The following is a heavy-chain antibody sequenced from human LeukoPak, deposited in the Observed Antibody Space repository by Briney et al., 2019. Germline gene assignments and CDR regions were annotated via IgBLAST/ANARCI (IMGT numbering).Heavy chain of an antibody. J-gene: IGHJ4*02. CDR3: AKRGGYETMAAFDY. CDR1: TFTFNSYA. V-gene: IGHV3-23*01. D-gene: IGHD3-10*01. Sequence: GGSLRLSCAPSTFTFNSYAMSWVRQAPGKGLEWVSAISPGGSDTYYADSVRGRFTISRDNSKNTLYLQMSSLRAEDSAVYYCAKRGGYETMAAFDYWGQGTLVTVSS. CDR2: ISPGGSDT.